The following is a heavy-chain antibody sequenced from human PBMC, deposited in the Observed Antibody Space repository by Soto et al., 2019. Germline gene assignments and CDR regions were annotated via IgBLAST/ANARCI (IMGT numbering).Heavy chain of an antibody. CDR3: ASHRIATGPVGSPTNNWFDP. J-gene: IGHJ5*02. Sequence: PSGTMSLRSTVSGCSVSSGSYYWSWIRQPPGKGLEWIGYIYYSGSTYYNPSLKSRVTISVDTSKNQFSLKLSSVTAADTAVYYCASHRIATGPVGSPTNNWFDPWGQVTLVTVSS. V-gene: IGHV4-61*01. CDR1: GCSVSSGSYY. CDR2: IYYSGST. D-gene: IGHD1-1*01.